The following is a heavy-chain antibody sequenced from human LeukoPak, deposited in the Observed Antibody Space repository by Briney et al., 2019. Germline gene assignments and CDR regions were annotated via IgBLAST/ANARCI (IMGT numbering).Heavy chain of an antibody. D-gene: IGHD5-24*01. CDR1: GFTFSTYS. V-gene: IGHV3-21*01. J-gene: IGHJ4*02. CDR2: ISSSSSYI. Sequence: GGSLRLSCAASGFTFSTYSMNWTRQAPGKGLEWVSSISSSSSYIYYADSVKGRFTISRDNAKNSLYLQMNSLRAEDTAVYYCARWSGMATVTSDYWGQGTLVTVSS. CDR3: ARWSGMATVTSDY.